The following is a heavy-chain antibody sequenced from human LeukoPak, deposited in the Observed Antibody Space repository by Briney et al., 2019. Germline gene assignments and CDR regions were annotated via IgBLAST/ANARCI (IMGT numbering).Heavy chain of an antibody. D-gene: IGHD2-8*02. CDR3: ARTWYYFDY. CDR1: GFTFSSYS. CDR2: ISSSSSYI. V-gene: IGHV3-21*01. J-gene: IGHJ4*02. Sequence: PGGSLRLSCAASGFTFSSYSMNWVRQAPGKGPEWVSSISSSSSYIYYAVSVKGRFTISRDNAKNSLYLQMNSLRAKDTAVYYCARTWYYFDYWGQGTLVTVSS.